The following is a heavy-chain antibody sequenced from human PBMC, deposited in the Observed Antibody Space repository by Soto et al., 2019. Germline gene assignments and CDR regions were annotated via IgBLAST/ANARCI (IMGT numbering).Heavy chain of an antibody. V-gene: IGHV1-3*01. Sequence: QVQLVQSGAEVKKPGASVKVSCKASGYTFTSYAMHWVRQAPGQRLEWMGWINAGNGNTKYSQKFQGRVTITRDTSASTGYMELSSLTSEDTAVYYCARDSTGYSSSWLYYYYYYMDVWGKGTTVTVSS. D-gene: IGHD6-13*01. CDR1: GYTFTSYA. CDR3: ARDSTGYSSSWLYYYYYYMDV. J-gene: IGHJ6*03. CDR2: INAGNGNT.